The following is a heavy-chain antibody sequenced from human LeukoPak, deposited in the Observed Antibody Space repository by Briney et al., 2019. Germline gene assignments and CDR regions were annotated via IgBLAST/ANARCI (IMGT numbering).Heavy chain of an antibody. J-gene: IGHJ4*02. D-gene: IGHD5-18*01. CDR3: ARGPSVVYTAMVYYFDY. Sequence: PGGSLRLSCAASGFTFSSYSMNWVRQAPGKGLEWVSSISSSSSYIYYADSVKGRFTIFRDNAKNSLYLQMNSLRAEDTAGYYCARGPSVVYTAMVYYFDYWGQGTLVTVSS. CDR2: ISSSSSYI. V-gene: IGHV3-21*01. CDR1: GFTFSSYS.